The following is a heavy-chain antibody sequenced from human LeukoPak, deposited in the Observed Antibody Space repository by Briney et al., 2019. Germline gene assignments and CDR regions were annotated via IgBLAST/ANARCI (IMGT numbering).Heavy chain of an antibody. Sequence: PSETLSLTCTVSGGSISSSSYYWGWIRQPPGKGLEWIGSIYYSGSTYYNPSLKSRVTISVDTSKNQFSLKLSSVTAADTAVYYCARGFCSSTSCYLYYYYYMDVWGKGTTVTVSS. J-gene: IGHJ6*03. CDR1: GGSISSSSYY. V-gene: IGHV4-39*01. CDR3: ARGFCSSTSCYLYYYYYMDV. CDR2: IYYSGST. D-gene: IGHD2-2*01.